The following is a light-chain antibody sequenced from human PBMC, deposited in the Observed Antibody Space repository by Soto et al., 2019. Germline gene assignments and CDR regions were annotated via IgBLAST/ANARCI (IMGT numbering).Light chain of an antibody. J-gene: IGLJ1*01. CDR2: DVS. V-gene: IGLV2-14*01. Sequence: QSVLTQPASVSGSPGQSITISCTGTSSDVGGYNYVSWYQQHPGKAPKLMIYDVSNRPSGVSNRFSGSKSGNTASLTISGLQAEYEADYYCSSYTSRSTYVFVTGTKVTVL. CDR1: SSDVGGYNY. CDR3: SSYTSRSTYV.